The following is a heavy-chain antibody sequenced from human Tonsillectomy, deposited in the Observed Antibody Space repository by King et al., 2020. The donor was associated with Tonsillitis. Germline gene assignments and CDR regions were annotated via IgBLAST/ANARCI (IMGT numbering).Heavy chain of an antibody. D-gene: IGHD3-10*01. Sequence: QLVQSGAEVKKPGASVKVSCKASGYTFTGYYMHWVRQAPGQGLEWMGWINPNSGGTHYAQKFQGRVTMTRDTSISTAYMDLSGRRSHDTAVYYCARGGGGFDLWGQGTLVTVSS. CDR1: GYTFTGYY. CDR3: ARGGGGFDL. J-gene: IGHJ4*02. CDR2: INPNSGGT. V-gene: IGHV1-2*02.